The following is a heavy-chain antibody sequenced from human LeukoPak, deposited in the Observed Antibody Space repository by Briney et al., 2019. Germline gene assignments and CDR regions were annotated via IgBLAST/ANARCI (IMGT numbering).Heavy chain of an antibody. CDR1: GFTFSSYS. Sequence: GGSLRLSCAASGFTFSSYSMNWVRQAPGKGLEWVSSISSSSSYIYYADSVKGRFTISRDNAKNSLYLQMNSLRDEDTAVYYCARVLGYYYYYGMDVWGQGTTVTVSS. V-gene: IGHV3-21*01. CDR2: ISSSSSYI. J-gene: IGHJ6*02. CDR3: ARVLGYYYYYGMDV.